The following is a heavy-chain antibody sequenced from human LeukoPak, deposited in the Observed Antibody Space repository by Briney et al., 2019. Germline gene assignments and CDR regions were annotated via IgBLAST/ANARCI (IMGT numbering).Heavy chain of an antibody. CDR1: GGTFSSYA. V-gene: IGHV1-69*06. CDR3: ARGRVAAYSGSYIRGDAFDI. D-gene: IGHD1-26*01. Sequence: SVKVSCKASGGTFSSYAISWVRQAPGQGLEWMGGIIPIFGTANYAQKFQGRVTITADKSTSTAYMELSSLRSEDTAVYYCARGRVAAYSGSYIRGDAFDIWGQGTMVTVSS. J-gene: IGHJ3*02. CDR2: IIPIFGTA.